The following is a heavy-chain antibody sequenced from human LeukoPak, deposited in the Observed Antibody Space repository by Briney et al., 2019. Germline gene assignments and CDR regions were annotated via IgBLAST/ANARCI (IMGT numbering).Heavy chain of an antibody. CDR3: ARGFITMVRGAFDY. CDR1: GFTFSSYE. CDR2: ISSSGSTI. V-gene: IGHV3-48*03. Sequence: PGGSLRLSCAASGFTFSSYEMNWVRQAPGKGLEWVSYISSSGSTIYYADSVKGRFTISRDNAKNSLYLQMNSLRAEDTAVYYCARGFITMVRGAFDYWGQGTLVTVSS. J-gene: IGHJ4*02. D-gene: IGHD3-10*01.